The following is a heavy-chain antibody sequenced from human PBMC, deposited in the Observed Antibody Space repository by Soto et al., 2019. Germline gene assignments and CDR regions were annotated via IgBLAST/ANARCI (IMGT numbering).Heavy chain of an antibody. D-gene: IGHD3-22*01. Sequence: ASVKVSCKASGYTFTSYGISWVRQAPGQGLEWMGWISAYNGNTNYAQKLQGRVTMTTDTSTSTAYMELRSLRSDDTAVYYCARGDYYDSSGYRLSYWGQGTLVTVSS. CDR1: GYTFTSYG. V-gene: IGHV1-18*01. CDR2: ISAYNGNT. CDR3: ARGDYYDSSGYRLSY. J-gene: IGHJ4*02.